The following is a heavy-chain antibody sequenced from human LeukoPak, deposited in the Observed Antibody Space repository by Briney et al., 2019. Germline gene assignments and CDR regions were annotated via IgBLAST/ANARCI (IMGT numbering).Heavy chain of an antibody. Sequence: PGGSLRLSCAASGFTVSSNYMSWVRQAPGKGLEWVSVIYSGGSTYYADSVKGRFTISRDNSKNTLYLQMNSLRAEDTAVYYCARVGLSGYFYYFDYWGQGTLVTVSS. V-gene: IGHV3-53*01. D-gene: IGHD3-22*01. CDR3: ARVGLSGYFYYFDY. J-gene: IGHJ4*02. CDR1: GFTVSSNY. CDR2: IYSGGST.